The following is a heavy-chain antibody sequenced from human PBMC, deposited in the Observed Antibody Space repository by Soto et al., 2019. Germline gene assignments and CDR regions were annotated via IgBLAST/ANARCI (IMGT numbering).Heavy chain of an antibody. D-gene: IGHD4-17*01. Sequence: QVQLVQSGAEVKKPGSSVKVSCKASGGTFSSYTISWVRQAPGQGLEWMGRIIPILGIANYAQKFQGRVTITADKSTSTAYMELSSLRSEDTAVYYCARSDYGDYVNAFDIRGQGTMVTVSS. V-gene: IGHV1-69*02. J-gene: IGHJ3*02. CDR3: ARSDYGDYVNAFDI. CDR1: GGTFSSYT. CDR2: IIPILGIA.